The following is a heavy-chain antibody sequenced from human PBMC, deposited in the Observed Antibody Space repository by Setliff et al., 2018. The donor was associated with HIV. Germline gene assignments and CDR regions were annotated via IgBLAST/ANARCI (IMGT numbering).Heavy chain of an antibody. CDR1: GASFTTHY. V-gene: IGHV4-4*09. CDR2: ISTSGST. CDR3: TRLAGGYADY. D-gene: IGHD5-12*01. J-gene: IGHJ4*02. Sequence: SETLSLTFTVSGASFTTHYWSLIRQPPGKGLEWIGCISTSGSTNYNPSLKSRVTLSIDMSKNQFSLKMGSVTAADTAVYYCTRLAGGYADYWGQGTLVTVSS.